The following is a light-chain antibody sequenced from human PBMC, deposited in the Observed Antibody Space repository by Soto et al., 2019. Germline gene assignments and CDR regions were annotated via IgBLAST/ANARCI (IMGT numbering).Light chain of an antibody. Sequence: EIVMTQSPATLSVSPGERATLSCRASQGVSNNLAWYQQKPGQAPSLLIYGASTWATGIPARFSGSGAGTEFTLTISSLQSEDFAVYYCQQYNNWPPITFGQGTRLEIK. V-gene: IGKV3-15*01. J-gene: IGKJ5*01. CDR3: QQYNNWPPIT. CDR1: QGVSNN. CDR2: GAS.